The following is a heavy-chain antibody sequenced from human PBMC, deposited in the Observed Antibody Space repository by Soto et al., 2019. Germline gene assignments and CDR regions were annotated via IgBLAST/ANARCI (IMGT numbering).Heavy chain of an antibody. Sequence: SQTLSLTCAISGDSVSSNSAAWNWIRQSPSRGLEWLGKTYYRSKWYNEYAESVKSLITINPDTSKNQFSLQLNSVTPEDTAVYYCAREGRWVYSDGYYYNGMDVWGQGTTVTVSS. V-gene: IGHV6-1*01. CDR1: GDSVSSNSAA. J-gene: IGHJ6*02. CDR2: TYYRSKWYN. CDR3: AREGRWVYSDGYYYNGMDV. D-gene: IGHD5-18*01.